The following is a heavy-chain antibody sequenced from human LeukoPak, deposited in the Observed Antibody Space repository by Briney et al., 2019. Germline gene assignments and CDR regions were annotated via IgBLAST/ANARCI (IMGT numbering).Heavy chain of an antibody. CDR1: GYTFTGYY. V-gene: IGHV1-69*06. CDR3: ARVVGLTGYSSSWYSGYYYYMDV. CDR2: IIRIFGTT. Sequence: EASVKVSCKASGYTFTGYYMHWVRQAPGQGLEWMGGIIRIFGTTNYAQKFQDRVTITADKSTSTAYMELSSLRSEDTAVYYCARVVGLTGYSSSWYSGYYYYMDVWGKGTTVTVSS. J-gene: IGHJ6*03. D-gene: IGHD6-13*01.